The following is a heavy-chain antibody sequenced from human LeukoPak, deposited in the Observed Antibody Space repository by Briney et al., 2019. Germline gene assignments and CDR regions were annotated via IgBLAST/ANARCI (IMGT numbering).Heavy chain of an antibody. D-gene: IGHD6-13*01. Sequence: SETLSLTCAVYGGSFSGYYWSWIRQPPGKGLEWIGEINHSGSTNYSPSLKSRVTISVDTSKNQFSLKLSSVTAADTAVYYCARAPGVAAAGNDYWGQGTLVTVSS. V-gene: IGHV4-34*01. CDR2: INHSGST. CDR3: ARAPGVAAAGNDY. CDR1: GGSFSGYY. J-gene: IGHJ4*02.